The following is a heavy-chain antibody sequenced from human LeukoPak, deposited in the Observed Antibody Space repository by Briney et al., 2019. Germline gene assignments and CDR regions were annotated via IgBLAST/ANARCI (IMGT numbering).Heavy chain of an antibody. Sequence: ASVKVSCKASGYIFTAYYIHWVRQAPGQGLESMGWMHPKSGDTNFAQRFQGRVTLTRDTTLSTVYVELSGLRSDDTAIYYCARDTWFGNYYLDVWGSGTTVTVSS. CDR3: ARDTWFGNYYLDV. V-gene: IGHV1-2*02. D-gene: IGHD3-10*01. CDR1: GYIFTAYY. CDR2: MHPKSGDT. J-gene: IGHJ6*03.